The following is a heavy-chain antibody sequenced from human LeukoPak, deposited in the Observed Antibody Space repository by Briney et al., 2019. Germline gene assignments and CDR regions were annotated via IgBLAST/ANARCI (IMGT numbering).Heavy chain of an antibody. J-gene: IGHJ5*02. V-gene: IGHV1-69*04. CDR2: IIPILGIA. Sequence: GASVKVSCKASGGTFSSYAISWVRQAPGQGLEWMGRIIPILGIANYAQKFQGRVTMTTDTSTTTAYMELRSLRSDDTAVYYCARVRYSYVSEVNWFDPWGQGTLVTVSS. D-gene: IGHD3-10*01. CDR3: ARVRYSYVSEVNWFDP. CDR1: GGTFSSYA.